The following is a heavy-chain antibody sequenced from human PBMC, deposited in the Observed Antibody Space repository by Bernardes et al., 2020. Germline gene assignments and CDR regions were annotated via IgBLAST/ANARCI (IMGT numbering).Heavy chain of an antibody. J-gene: IGHJ4*02. D-gene: IGHD3-16*01. CDR1: GFTFSNAW. CDR2: IKSKTDGGTT. Sequence: GGSLRLSCAASGFTFSNAWMSWVRQAPGKGLEWVGRIKSKTDGGTTDYAAPVKGRFTISRDDSKNTLYLQMNSLKTEDTAVYYCTTDGGGEWTDWFDYWGQGTLVTVSS. V-gene: IGHV3-15*01. CDR3: TTDGGGEWTDWFDY.